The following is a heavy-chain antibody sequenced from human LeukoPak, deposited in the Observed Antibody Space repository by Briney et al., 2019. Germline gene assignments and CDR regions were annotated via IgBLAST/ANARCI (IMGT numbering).Heavy chain of an antibody. CDR1: GFTFSSYD. Sequence: GGSLRLSCAASGFTFSSYDMHWVRQATGKGLEWVSAIGTAGDTYYPGSVKGRFTISRENAKNSLYLQMNSLRAGDTAVYCCARGGRGSRVDDAFDIWGQGTMVTVSS. CDR3: ARGGRGSRVDDAFDI. D-gene: IGHD3-16*01. V-gene: IGHV3-13*01. J-gene: IGHJ3*02. CDR2: IGTAGDT.